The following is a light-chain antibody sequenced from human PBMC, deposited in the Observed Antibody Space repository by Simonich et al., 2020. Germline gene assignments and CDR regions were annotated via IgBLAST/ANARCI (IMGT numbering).Light chain of an antibody. V-gene: IGKV4-1*01. CDR2: WAS. J-gene: IGKJ5*01. CDR1: QSVLYSSNNKNY. Sequence: DIVMTQSPDSLAVSLGERATINCKSSQSVLYSSNNKNYLAWYQQKPGQPPKLLIYWASTRESVVPDRFSGSGSGTDFTLTISSRQAEDVAVYYCQQYYSTPITFGQGTRLEIK. CDR3: QQYYSTPIT.